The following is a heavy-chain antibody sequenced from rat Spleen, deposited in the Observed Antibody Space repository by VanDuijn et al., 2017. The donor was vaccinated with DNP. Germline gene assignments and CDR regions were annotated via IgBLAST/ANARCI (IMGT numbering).Heavy chain of an antibody. D-gene: IGHD4-3*01. CDR1: GFTFSDYY. CDR3: ASSYNSGWAMDA. CDR2: ISYDGGST. Sequence: EVQLVESGGGLVQPGRSLKLSCAASGFTFSDYYMAWVRQAPTKGLEWVAYISYDGGSTYHGDSVKGRFTISRDNAKSSLYLQMNSLKSEDTATYYCASSYNSGWAMDAWGQGTSVTVSS. V-gene: IGHV5-20*01. J-gene: IGHJ4*01.